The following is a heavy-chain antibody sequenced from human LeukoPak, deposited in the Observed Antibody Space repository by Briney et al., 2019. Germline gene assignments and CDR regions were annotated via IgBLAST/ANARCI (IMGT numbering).Heavy chain of an antibody. CDR2: IYSGGST. CDR1: GFTVSDNY. CDR3: ARGRGSGWYDY. Sequence: GGSLRLSCAASGFTVSDNYMSWVPQPPEKGLGWVSVIYSGGSTYHADSVKGRFTISRDNSKNTLYLQMNSLRAEDTGVYYCARGRGSGWYDYWGQGTLVTVSS. D-gene: IGHD6-19*01. J-gene: IGHJ4*02. V-gene: IGHV3-66*01.